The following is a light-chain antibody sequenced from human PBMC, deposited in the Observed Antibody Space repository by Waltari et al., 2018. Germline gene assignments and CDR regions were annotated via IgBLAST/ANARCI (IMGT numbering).Light chain of an antibody. V-gene: IGKV3-15*01. CDR1: QSVSSN. CDR2: GAS. Sequence: ELVLTLSPPTLSVSPGERATPSCRASQSVSSNLAWYQQKPGQAPRLLIYGASTRATGIPARFSGSGSGTEFTLTISSLQSEDFAVYYCQQYNNWPPYTFGQGTKLEIK. CDR3: QQYNNWPPYT. J-gene: IGKJ2*01.